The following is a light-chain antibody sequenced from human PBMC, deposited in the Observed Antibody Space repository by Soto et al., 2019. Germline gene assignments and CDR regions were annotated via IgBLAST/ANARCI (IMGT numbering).Light chain of an antibody. J-gene: IGKJ4*01. CDR1: QSVNNF. Sequence: EVVLTQSPATLSLSPGDRATLCCRASQSVNNFLAWYQQTPGQTPRLLIYDASKRATGIPGRFSGSGSGTDFTLTISSLEPEDFAVYYCQQRSNWPPALSFGGGTKVDIK. V-gene: IGKV3-11*01. CDR2: DAS. CDR3: QQRSNWPPALS.